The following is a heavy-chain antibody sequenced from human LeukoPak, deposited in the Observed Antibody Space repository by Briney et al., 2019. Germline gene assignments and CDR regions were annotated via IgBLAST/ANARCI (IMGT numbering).Heavy chain of an antibody. CDR3: AGQTTPHPGYDILTGSGWFDP. Sequence: GGSLRLSCAASGFTFSSYGMHWVRQAPGKGLGWVAVIWYDGSNKYYADSVKGRFTISRDNSKNQLYLQMNSLRAEETAVYYCAGQTTPHPGYDILTGSGWFDPWGQGTLVTVSS. CDR1: GFTFSSYG. V-gene: IGHV3-33*01. CDR2: IWYDGSNK. D-gene: IGHD3-9*01. J-gene: IGHJ5*02.